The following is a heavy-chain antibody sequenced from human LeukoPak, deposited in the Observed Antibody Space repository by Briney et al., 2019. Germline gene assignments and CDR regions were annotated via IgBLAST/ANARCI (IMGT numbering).Heavy chain of an antibody. V-gene: IGHV3-64*01. Sequence: PGGSLRLSCAASGFTFSSYAMHWVRQAPGKGLEYVSGISGNGGSTYYANSVKGRFTISRDNSKNTLYLQMGSLRAEDMAVYYCARDKNDQGAFDIWGQGTMVTVSS. D-gene: IGHD1-1*01. CDR1: GFTFSSYA. CDR2: ISGNGGST. CDR3: ARDKNDQGAFDI. J-gene: IGHJ3*02.